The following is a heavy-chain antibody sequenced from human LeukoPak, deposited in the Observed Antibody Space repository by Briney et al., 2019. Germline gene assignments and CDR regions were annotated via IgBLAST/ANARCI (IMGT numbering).Heavy chain of an antibody. V-gene: IGHV1-24*01. Sequence: ASVKVSCKVSGYTLTELSMHWVRQAPGKGLEWMGGFDPEDGETIYAQKFQGRVTMTRDTSTSAVYMELSSLRSEDTAVYYCARDLITVGAFDYWGQGTLVTVSS. CDR3: ARDLITVGAFDY. J-gene: IGHJ4*02. CDR1: GYTLTELS. D-gene: IGHD1-26*01. CDR2: FDPEDGET.